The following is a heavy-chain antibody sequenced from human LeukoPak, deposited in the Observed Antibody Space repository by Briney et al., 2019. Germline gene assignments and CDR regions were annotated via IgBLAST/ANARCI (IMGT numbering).Heavy chain of an antibody. CDR2: ISYDGSNK. V-gene: IGHV3-30*18. CDR1: GFTFSSYG. D-gene: IGHD6-19*01. Sequence: PGGSLRLSCAASGFTFSSYGMHWVRQAPGKGLEWVAVISYDGSNKYYADSVKGQFTISRDNSKNTLYLQMNSLRAEDTAVYYCAKDLSSGWHNDAFDIWGQGTMVTVSS. CDR3: AKDLSSGWHNDAFDI. J-gene: IGHJ3*02.